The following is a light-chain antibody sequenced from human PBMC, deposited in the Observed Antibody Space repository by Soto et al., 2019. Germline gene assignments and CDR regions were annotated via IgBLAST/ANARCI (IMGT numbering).Light chain of an antibody. CDR1: QSVSSY. J-gene: IGKJ4*01. V-gene: IGKV3-20*01. CDR3: QQYGFSPQLA. Sequence: EIVLTQSPATLSLSPGERATLSCRASQSVSSYLAWYQQNPGQAPRLLIYGASSRATSIPDRFSGSGSGTDFTLTISRLEPEDFAVYYCQQYGFSPQLAFGGGTKVDIK. CDR2: GAS.